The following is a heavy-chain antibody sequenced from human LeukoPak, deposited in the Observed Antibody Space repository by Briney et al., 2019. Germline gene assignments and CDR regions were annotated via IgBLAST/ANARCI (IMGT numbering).Heavy chain of an antibody. Sequence: PGGSLRLSCAASGFTFDDYAMHWVRQARGKGLEWVSGISWNSGSIGYADSVKGRFTISRDNAKNSLYLQMNSLRAEDTAVYYCAKHQNRWDYYFDYWGQGTLVTVSS. J-gene: IGHJ4*02. CDR2: ISWNSGSI. V-gene: IGHV3-9*01. CDR1: GFTFDDYA. D-gene: IGHD1-14*01. CDR3: AKHQNRWDYYFDY.